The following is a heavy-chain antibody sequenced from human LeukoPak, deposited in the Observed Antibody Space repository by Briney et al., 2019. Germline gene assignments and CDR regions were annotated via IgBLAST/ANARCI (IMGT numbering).Heavy chain of an antibody. D-gene: IGHD6-19*01. Sequence: ASVKVSCKVSGYTLTELSMHWVRQAPGKGLERMGGFDPEDGETIYAQKFQGRVTMTEDTSTDTAYMELSSLRSEDTAVYYCAFGIAVAGAFDYWGQGTLVTVSS. V-gene: IGHV1-24*01. CDR2: FDPEDGET. CDR3: AFGIAVAGAFDY. CDR1: GYTLTELS. J-gene: IGHJ4*02.